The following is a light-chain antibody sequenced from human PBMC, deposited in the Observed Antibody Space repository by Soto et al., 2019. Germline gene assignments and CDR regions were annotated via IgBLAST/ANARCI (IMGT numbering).Light chain of an antibody. Sequence: QSALTQPASVSGSPGQSITNSCTGTSSDVGGYIYVSWYQQHPGKAPKLMIYDVTSRPSGVSYRFSGSKSGNTASLTISGLQAEDEADYYCSSYTTSSSYVFGTGTKLTV. V-gene: IGLV2-14*01. CDR2: DVT. CDR3: SSYTTSSSYV. J-gene: IGLJ1*01. CDR1: SSDVGGYIY.